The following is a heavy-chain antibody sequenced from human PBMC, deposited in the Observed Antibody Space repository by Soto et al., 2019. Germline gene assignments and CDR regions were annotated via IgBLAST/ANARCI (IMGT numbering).Heavy chain of an antibody. V-gene: IGHV3-23*01. CDR1: GFTFSSYA. D-gene: IGHD3-9*01. CDR2: ISGSGGST. Sequence: GGSLRLSCAASGFTFSSYAMSWVRQTPGKGLEWVSAISGSGGSTYYADSVKGRFTISRDNSKNTLYLQMNSLRAEDTAVYYCAKDPYDILTGYYSGFDYWGQGTLVTVSS. CDR3: AKDPYDILTGYYSGFDY. J-gene: IGHJ4*02.